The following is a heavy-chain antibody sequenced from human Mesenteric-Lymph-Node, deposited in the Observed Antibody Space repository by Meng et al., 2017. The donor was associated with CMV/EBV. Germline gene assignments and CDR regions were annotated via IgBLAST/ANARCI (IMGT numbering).Heavy chain of an antibody. CDR1: GDSISNSTYY. V-gene: IGHV4-39*01. J-gene: IGHJ4*02. CDR3: ARRGNYDSDYSEY. CDR2: VHHSGTT. D-gene: IGHD3-22*01. Sequence: LEPGQRLSKPSETLSPSCIVSGDSISNSTYYWTWIRQPPGKGLEWIGSVHHSGTTYYNPSLKGRLTISVDTSANLFSLRLTTVTAADTATYYCARRGNYDSDYSEYWGQGTLVTVSS.